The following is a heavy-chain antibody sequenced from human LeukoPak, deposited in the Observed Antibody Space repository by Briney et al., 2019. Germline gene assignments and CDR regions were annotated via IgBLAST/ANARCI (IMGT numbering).Heavy chain of an antibody. Sequence: PGGSLRLSCAASGFTFSSYGMHWVRQAPGKGLEWVSAISGSGGSTYYADSVKGRFTISRDNSKNIMYLQMNSLRAEDTAVYYCAKDQGSGSGSYSGGYFDYWGQGTLVTVSS. D-gene: IGHD3-10*01. CDR1: GFTFSSYG. CDR2: ISGSGGST. V-gene: IGHV3-23*01. CDR3: AKDQGSGSGSYSGGYFDY. J-gene: IGHJ4*02.